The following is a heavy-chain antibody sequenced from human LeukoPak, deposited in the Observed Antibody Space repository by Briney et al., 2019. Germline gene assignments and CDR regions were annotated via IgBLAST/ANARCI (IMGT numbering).Heavy chain of an antibody. D-gene: IGHD5-18*01. Sequence: PGGSLRLSCAASGFTFSGFAMSWVRRTPGKGLEWVSGIYSGGSTYYADSVKGRFTISRDNSKNTLYLQMNSLRAEDTAVYYCARDAPDTAMVTHFDYWGQGTLVTVSS. J-gene: IGHJ4*02. CDR2: IYSGGST. V-gene: IGHV3-66*01. CDR3: ARDAPDTAMVTHFDY. CDR1: GFTFSGFA.